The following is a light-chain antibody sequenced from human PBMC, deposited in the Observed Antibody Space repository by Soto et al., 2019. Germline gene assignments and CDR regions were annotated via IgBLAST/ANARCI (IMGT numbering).Light chain of an antibody. Sequence: EIVLTQPPGALSLSLGERPTLSCSASHTLRSGYLAWYQHKPGQPPRLLIYDVSSRTPGTPDRFSGGGSETDFTLTISRLESEDSAVYYCQQYGISPFTFGGGTKVDI. V-gene: IGKV3-20*01. CDR3: QQYGISPFT. CDR2: DVS. J-gene: IGKJ4*01. CDR1: HTLRSGY.